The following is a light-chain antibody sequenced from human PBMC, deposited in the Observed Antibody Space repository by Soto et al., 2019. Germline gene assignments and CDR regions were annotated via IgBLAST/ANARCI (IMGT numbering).Light chain of an antibody. CDR2: HGS. CDR3: QQRKYWAPIT. V-gene: IGKV3-11*02. Sequence: EIALTQSPCTLSLSPGERATVSCRASQSVSSSYLPWHQQKHGQAPRHLIYHGSNRAARIPARLSGSGCGRDFFLTISRLAPEDFVIYYCQQRKYWAPITFGQGTRLEIK. J-gene: IGKJ5*01. CDR1: QSVSSSY.